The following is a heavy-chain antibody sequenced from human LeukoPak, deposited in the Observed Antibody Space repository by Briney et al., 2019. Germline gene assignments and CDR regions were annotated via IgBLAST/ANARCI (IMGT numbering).Heavy chain of an antibody. CDR1: GGSFSGYY. Sequence: SETLSLTCAVYGGSFSGYYWSWIRQPPGKGLEWIGEINHSGSTNYNPSLKSRVTISVDTSENQFSLKLSSVTAADTAVYYCARVLPARYCSSTSCFYCYYGMDVWGQGTTVTVSS. V-gene: IGHV4-34*01. D-gene: IGHD2-2*01. CDR3: ARVLPARYCSSTSCFYCYYGMDV. CDR2: INHSGST. J-gene: IGHJ6*02.